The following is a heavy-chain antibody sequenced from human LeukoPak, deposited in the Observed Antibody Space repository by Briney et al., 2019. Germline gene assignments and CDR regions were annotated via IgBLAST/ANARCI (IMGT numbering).Heavy chain of an antibody. J-gene: IGHJ5*02. CDR2: IYYSGST. CDR1: GGSISSYY. V-gene: IGHV4-59*01. D-gene: IGHD2-15*01. CDR3: ARGSPNCSGGSCYEGGWFDP. Sequence: PSETLSLTCTVSGGSISSYYWSWIRQPPGKGLEWIGYIYYSGSTNYNPSLKSRVTISVDTSKNQFSLKLSSVTAADTAVYYCARGSPNCSGGSCYEGGWFDPWGQGTLVTVSS.